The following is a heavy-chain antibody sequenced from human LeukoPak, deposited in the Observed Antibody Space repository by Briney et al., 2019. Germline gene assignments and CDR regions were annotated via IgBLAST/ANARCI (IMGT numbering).Heavy chain of an antibody. CDR3: AREGSKYCSSTSCYGDGGFDY. J-gene: IGHJ4*02. CDR2: IYHSGST. D-gene: IGHD2-2*01. V-gene: IGHV4-38-2*02. CDR1: GYSISSGYY. Sequence: SETLSLTCTVSGYSISSGYYWGWIRQPPGKGLEWIGSIYHSGSTYYNPSLKSRVTISLDTSKNQFSLKLSSVTAADTAVYYCAREGSKYCSSTSCYGDGGFDYWGQGTLVTVSS.